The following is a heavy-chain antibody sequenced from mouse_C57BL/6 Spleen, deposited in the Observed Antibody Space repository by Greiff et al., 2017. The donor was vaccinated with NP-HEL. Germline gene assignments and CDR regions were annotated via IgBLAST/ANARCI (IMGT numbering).Heavy chain of an antibody. Sequence: VQLQQPGAELVRPGSSVKLSCKASGYTFTSYWMDWVKQRPGQGLEWIGNIYPSDSETHYNQKFKDKATLTVDKSSSTAYMQLSSLTSEDSAVYYSASLLFPLFDYWGQGTTLTVSS. V-gene: IGHV1-61*01. CDR3: ASLLFPLFDY. D-gene: IGHD6-1*01. J-gene: IGHJ2*01. CDR2: IYPSDSET. CDR1: GYTFTSYW.